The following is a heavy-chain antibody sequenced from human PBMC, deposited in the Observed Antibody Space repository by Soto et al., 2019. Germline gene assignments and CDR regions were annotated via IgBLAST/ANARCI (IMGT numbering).Heavy chain of an antibody. J-gene: IGHJ6*02. CDR3: ASHGITGTWVYYYGMDV. CDR2: IIPIFGTA. V-gene: IGHV1-69*12. Sequence: QVQLVQSGAEVKKPGSSVKVSCKASGGTFSSYAISWVRQAPGQGLEWMGGIIPIFGTANYAQKFQGRVTITADASTSTAYMELSRLRSEDTAVYYCASHGITGTWVYYYGMDVWGQGTTVTVSS. CDR1: GGTFSSYA. D-gene: IGHD1-7*01.